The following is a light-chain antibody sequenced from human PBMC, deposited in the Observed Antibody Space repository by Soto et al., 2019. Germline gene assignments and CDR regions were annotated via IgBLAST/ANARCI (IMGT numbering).Light chain of an antibody. V-gene: IGKV1-39*01. CDR1: QTISSW. CDR3: QQSSSTPHT. CDR2: YAS. Sequence: DIQMTQSPSTLSGSVGDRVTITCRASQTISSWLAWYQQKPGKAPKLLIYYASSLQTGVPPRFSGSGSGTHFTLTISSLQTEDFATYYCQQSSSTPHTFGQGTIVEIK. J-gene: IGKJ2*01.